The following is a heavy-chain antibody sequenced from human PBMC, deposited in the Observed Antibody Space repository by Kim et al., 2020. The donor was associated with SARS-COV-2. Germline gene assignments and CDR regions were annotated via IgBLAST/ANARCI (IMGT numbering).Heavy chain of an antibody. CDR3: ARVGYSSSWYSVAYYYY. Sequence: GGSRRRSCAASGFTFSSYAMHWVRQAPGKGRELVAVITYDGSNKYYSDSVKGRFTISRYNSKNTLYLQMNSLRAEDTAVYYCARVGYSSSWYSVAYYYY. CDR2: ITYDGSNK. CDR1: GFTFSSYA. J-gene: IGHJ6*01. V-gene: IGHV3-30*04. D-gene: IGHD6-13*01.